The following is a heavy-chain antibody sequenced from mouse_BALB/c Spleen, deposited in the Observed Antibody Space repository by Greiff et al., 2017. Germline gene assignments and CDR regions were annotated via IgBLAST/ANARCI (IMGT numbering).Heavy chain of an antibody. D-gene: IGHD2-4*01. CDR1: GFSLTSYG. J-gene: IGHJ2*01. CDR2: IWAGGST. CDR3: ARESGSMITTFDY. V-gene: IGHV2-9*02. Sequence: QVQLKESGPGLVAPSQSLSITCTVSGFSLTSYGVHWVRQPPGKGLEWLGVIWAGGSTNYNSALMSRLSISKDNSKSQVFLKMNSLQTDDTAMYYCARESGSMITTFDYWGQGTTLTVSS.